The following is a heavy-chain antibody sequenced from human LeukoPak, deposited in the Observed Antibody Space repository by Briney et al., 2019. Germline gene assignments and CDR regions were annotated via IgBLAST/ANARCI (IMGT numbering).Heavy chain of an antibody. V-gene: IGHV3-23*01. J-gene: IGHJ6*03. CDR2: ISGSGGST. CDR3: AKGRYDYSYYYLDV. D-gene: IGHD3-9*01. CDR1: GFTFSSYT. Sequence: GGSLRLSCATSGFTFSSYTMIWVRQAPGKGLEWVSGISGSGGSTYYADSAKGRFTISRDNSKNTLSLQMNSLTAEDTAVYFCAKGRYDYSYYYLDVWGKGTTVTVSS.